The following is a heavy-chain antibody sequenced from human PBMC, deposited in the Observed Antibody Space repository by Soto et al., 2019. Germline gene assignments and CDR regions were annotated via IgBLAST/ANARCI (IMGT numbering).Heavy chain of an antibody. J-gene: IGHJ4*02. CDR1: GFTFSSDA. Sequence: QVQLVESGGGVVQPGRSLRLSCAASGFTFSSDAMHWVRQAPGKWLEWVAVISYDGSNKYYADSVKGRFTISRDNSKNTPYLRMNSLRAEDTAVYYCASRDYGDSAPFDYWGQGTLVTVSS. CDR3: ASRDYGDSAPFDY. D-gene: IGHD4-17*01. V-gene: IGHV3-30-3*01. CDR2: ISYDGSNK.